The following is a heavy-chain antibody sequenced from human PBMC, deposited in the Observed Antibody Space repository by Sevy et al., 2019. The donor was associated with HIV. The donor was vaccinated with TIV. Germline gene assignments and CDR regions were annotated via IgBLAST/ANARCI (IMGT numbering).Heavy chain of an antibody. J-gene: IGHJ4*02. V-gene: IGHV4-59*13. CDR3: AGSVGTGNYFDY. D-gene: IGHD2-21*02. CDR1: GGSMTSYY. CDR2: IYYSGST. Sequence: SETLSLTCTVSGGSMTSYYWNWIRQPPGKGLEWIGYIYYSGSTNYNPTLKTQVTMSVDTSKNRCSLTLISVTAADPAVYNGAGSVGTGNYFDYWGQGALVTVSS.